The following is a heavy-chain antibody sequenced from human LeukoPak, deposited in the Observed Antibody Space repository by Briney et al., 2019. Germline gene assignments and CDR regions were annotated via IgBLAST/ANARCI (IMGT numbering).Heavy chain of an antibody. D-gene: IGHD3-22*01. CDR3: ARDEVIRGYYYYYMDV. J-gene: IGHJ6*03. CDR2: INTNTGNP. CDR1: GYTFTSYA. Sequence: GASVKVCCKASGYTFTSYAMNWVRQAPGQGLEWMGWINTNTGNPTYAQGFTGRFVFSLDTSVSTAYLQISSLKAEDTAVYYCARDEVIRGYYYYYMDVWGKGTTVTVSS. V-gene: IGHV7-4-1*02.